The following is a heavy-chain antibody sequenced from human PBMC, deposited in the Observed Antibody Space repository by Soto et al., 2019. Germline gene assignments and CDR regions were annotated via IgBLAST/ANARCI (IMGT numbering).Heavy chain of an antibody. Sequence: PGGSLKLSCSASGFTFSIYAMTWVRQAPGTGLEWVSVISGNGADTYYADSVKGRFTISRDNSKNSLYLHMNSLRVEDTAVYYCLKAARYLYSTVLGLDGWGPGDPGT. CDR2: ISGNGADT. V-gene: IGHV3-23*01. D-gene: IGHD2-15*01. CDR1: GFTFSIYA. CDR3: LKAARYLYSTVLGLDG. J-gene: IGHJ6*02.